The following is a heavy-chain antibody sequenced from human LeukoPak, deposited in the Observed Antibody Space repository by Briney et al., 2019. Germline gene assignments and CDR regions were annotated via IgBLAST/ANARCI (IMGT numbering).Heavy chain of an antibody. CDR1: GGSISRGYW. D-gene: IGHD4-17*01. Sequence: SETLSLTCDVSGGSISRGYWWSWVRPSPGKGLEWIGEIHHSGRTNYNPSLKSRVTISVDKSKNQSSVILTPVTAADTAVYYCARNGYYSADYWGQGTLVTVSS. V-gene: IGHV4-4*02. CDR3: ARNGYYSADY. CDR2: IHHSGRT. J-gene: IGHJ4*02.